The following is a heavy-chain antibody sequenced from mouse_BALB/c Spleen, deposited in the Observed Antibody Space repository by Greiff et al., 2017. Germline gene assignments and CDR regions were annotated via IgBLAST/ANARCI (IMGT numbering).Heavy chain of an antibody. CDR3: ARHPYGNYGAMDY. CDR2: ISSGGSYT. D-gene: IGHD2-1*01. Sequence: DVHLVESGGGLVKPGGSLKLSCAASGFTFSSYAMSWVRQTPEKRLEWVATISSGGSYTYYPDSVKGRFTISRDNAKNTLYLQMSSLRSEDTAMYYCARHPYGNYGAMDYWGQGTSVTVSS. V-gene: IGHV5-9-3*01. J-gene: IGHJ4*01. CDR1: GFTFSSYA.